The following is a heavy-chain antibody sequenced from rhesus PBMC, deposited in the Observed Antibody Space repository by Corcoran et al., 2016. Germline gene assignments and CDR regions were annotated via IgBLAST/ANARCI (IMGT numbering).Heavy chain of an antibody. V-gene: IGHV3-8*01. J-gene: IGHJ4*01. CDR2: IHTSGVST. Sequence: EVQLVESGGGLVQPGVSLRLSCTGSGFTFSSYYMYWVRQALGRGLGGSSAIHTSGVSTCYTDSVEGRFTISKENAKNTLYLQRDSLRAEDTAVYYCANLRDYWGQGVLVTVSS. CDR3: ANLRDY. D-gene: IGHD2-27*01. CDR1: GFTFSSYY.